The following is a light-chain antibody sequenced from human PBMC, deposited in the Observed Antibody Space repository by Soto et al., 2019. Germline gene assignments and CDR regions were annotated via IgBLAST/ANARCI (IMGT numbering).Light chain of an antibody. CDR2: AAS. V-gene: IGKV3-20*01. CDR1: QTISTRY. Sequence: DIVLTQSPGTLSLSPGERATLSCRASQTISTRYLAWYQQKPGQAPRLLIYAASTRATGIPDRFTGSGSGSDFTLTTGRLGPEDFAVYDGQQYDSSWYTFGQGTKLEIK. CDR3: QQYDSSWYT. J-gene: IGKJ2*01.